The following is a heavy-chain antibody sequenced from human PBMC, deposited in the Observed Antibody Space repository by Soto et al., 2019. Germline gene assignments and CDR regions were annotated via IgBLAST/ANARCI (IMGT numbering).Heavy chain of an antibody. CDR2: INRNGGKT. V-gene: IGHV3-20*01. Sequence: AGGSLRLSCAASGFTFDDYGMSWVRQVPGKGLEWVSGINRNGGKTGYADSVKDRFTISRDNAKNSLYLQMNSLRVEDTALYHCAREYGSGSSPPWFDPWGQGTLVTVSS. D-gene: IGHD3-10*01. CDR1: GFTFDDYG. CDR3: AREYGSGSSPPWFDP. J-gene: IGHJ5*02.